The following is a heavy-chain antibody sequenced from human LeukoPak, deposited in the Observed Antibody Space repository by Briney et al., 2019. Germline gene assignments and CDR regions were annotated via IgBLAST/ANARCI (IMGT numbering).Heavy chain of an antibody. CDR1: GFTFNSYA. CDR2: ISDSGGRI. V-gene: IGHV3-23*01. J-gene: IGHJ3*02. Sequence: PGGSLRLSCAASGFTFNSYAMTWVRQAPGKGLEWVSLISDSGGRIYYADSVKGRFTISRDNSKNTLYLQMNSLRAEDTAVYYCARETRPRTMGSVAFDIWGQGTMVTVSS. CDR3: ARETRPRTMGSVAFDI. D-gene: IGHD4/OR15-4a*01.